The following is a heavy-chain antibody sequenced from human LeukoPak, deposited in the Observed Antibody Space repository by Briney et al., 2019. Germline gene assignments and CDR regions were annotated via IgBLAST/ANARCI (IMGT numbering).Heavy chain of an antibody. J-gene: IGHJ3*02. D-gene: IGHD2-2*01. CDR2: IYYTVST. CDR3: ARNDCSSTSCQFGDAFDI. CDR1: GGSIRSGDYY. V-gene: IGHV4-30-4*08. Sequence: PSQTLSLTXTVSGGSIRSGDYYWSWIRQPPGKGLDWIGYIYYTVSTFYNPSLKSRVAISVDTSKNLFSLKLTSVTAADTAVYYCARNDCSSTSCQFGDAFDIWGQGAMVTVSS.